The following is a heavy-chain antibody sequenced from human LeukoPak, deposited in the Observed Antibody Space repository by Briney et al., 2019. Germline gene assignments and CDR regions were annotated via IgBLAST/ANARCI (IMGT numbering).Heavy chain of an antibody. V-gene: IGHV3-11*06. J-gene: IGHJ4*02. D-gene: IGHD4-17*01. CDR2: ISGSSHYT. CDR3: ARVTLYGESALDY. CDR1: GCTFSDHY. Sequence: GGSLRLSCAASGCTFSDHYMSWIRQAPGKGLEWVSYISGSSHYTNTADSVKGRFTISRDNAKNSLYLQMNSLRTEDTAVYYCARVTLYGESALDYWGQGTLVTVSS.